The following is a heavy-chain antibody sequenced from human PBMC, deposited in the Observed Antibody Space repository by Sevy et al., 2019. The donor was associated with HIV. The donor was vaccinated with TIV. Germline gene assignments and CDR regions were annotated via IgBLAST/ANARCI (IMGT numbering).Heavy chain of an antibody. V-gene: IGHV5-51*01. CDR2: IYPGDSNS. Sequence: GESLKISCKGSGYSFNTYWIGWVRQMPGKGLEWMGIIYPGDSNSRYSPSFQGQVTISANKSISTAYLQLSSLKAPDTAMYYCARRPGGVRHFDYWGQGTLVTVSS. CDR3: ARRPGGVRHFDY. J-gene: IGHJ4*02. CDR1: GYSFNTYW. D-gene: IGHD1-1*01.